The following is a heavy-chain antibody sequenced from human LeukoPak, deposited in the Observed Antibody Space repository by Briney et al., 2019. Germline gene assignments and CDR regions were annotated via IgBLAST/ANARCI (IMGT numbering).Heavy chain of an antibody. V-gene: IGHV3-7*01. J-gene: IGHJ6*02. CDR1: GFTFSSYW. Sequence: PGGSLRLSCAASGFTFSSYWMSWVRQAPGKGLEWVANIKQDGSEKYYVDSVKGRFTISRDNAKNSLYLQMNSLRAEDTAVYYCARDRGLRYFDWLSELYGMDVWGQGTTVTVSS. CDR2: IKQDGSEK. CDR3: ARDRGLRYFDWLSELYGMDV. D-gene: IGHD3-9*01.